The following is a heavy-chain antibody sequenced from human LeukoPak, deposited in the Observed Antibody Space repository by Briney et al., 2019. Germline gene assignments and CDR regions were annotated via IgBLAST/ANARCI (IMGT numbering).Heavy chain of an antibody. CDR1: GFTFSNYA. J-gene: IGHJ6*02. D-gene: IGHD3-22*01. Sequence: PGGSLRLSCAASGFTFSNYAMSWVRQAPGKGLEWVSTIRGGGAHTYYADSVEGRFTISRDNSKDTLYLQMNSLRAEDTAVYYCAKEPWVSSGYFYYGMDVWGQGTTVTVSS. CDR3: AKEPWVSSGYFYYGMDV. V-gene: IGHV3-23*01. CDR2: IRGGGAHT.